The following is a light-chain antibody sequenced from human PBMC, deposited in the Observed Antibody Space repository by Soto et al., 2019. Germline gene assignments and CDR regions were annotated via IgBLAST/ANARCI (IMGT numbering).Light chain of an antibody. Sequence: EIVLPLSPVTMYLSPGERATLSCRVSRSISSDVAWYQQKPGQALRLHIYGASTTATGIPSRFSVSGSGTEFTLTISSPEPEDFAVYYCQQRSNWPPVTFGQGTRLGI. J-gene: IGKJ5*01. CDR3: QQRSNWPPVT. CDR1: RSISSD. V-gene: IGKV3-11*01. CDR2: GAS.